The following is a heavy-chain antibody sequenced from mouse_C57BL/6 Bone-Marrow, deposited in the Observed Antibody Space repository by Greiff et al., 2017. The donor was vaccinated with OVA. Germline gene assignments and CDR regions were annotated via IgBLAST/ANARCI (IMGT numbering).Heavy chain of an antibody. CDR3: ARPITTVVAHWYFDV. D-gene: IGHD1-1*01. Sequence: EVQLQESVAELVRPGASVKLSCTASGFNIKNTYMHWVKQRPEQGLEWIGRIDPANGNTKYAPKFQGKATITADTSSNTAYLQLSSLTSEDTAIYYCARPITTVVAHWYFDVWGTGTTVTVSS. CDR1: GFNIKNTY. J-gene: IGHJ1*03. CDR2: IDPANGNT. V-gene: IGHV14-3*01.